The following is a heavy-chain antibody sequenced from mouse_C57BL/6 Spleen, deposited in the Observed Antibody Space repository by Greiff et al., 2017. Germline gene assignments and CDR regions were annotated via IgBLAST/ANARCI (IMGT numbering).Heavy chain of an antibody. V-gene: IGHV3-6*01. CDR1: GYSITSGYY. Sequence: EVQLQQSGPGLVKPSQSLSLTCSVTGYSITSGYYWNWIRQFPGNKLEWMGYISYDGSNNYNPSLKNRISITRDTSKNQFFLKLNSVTTEDTATYYCARDGSSYEFFDYWGQGTTLTVSS. CDR2: ISYDGSN. CDR3: ARDGSSYEFFDY. J-gene: IGHJ2*01. D-gene: IGHD1-1*01.